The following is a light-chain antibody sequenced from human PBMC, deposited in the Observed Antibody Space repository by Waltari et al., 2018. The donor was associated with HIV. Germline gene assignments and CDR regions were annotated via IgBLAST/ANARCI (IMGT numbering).Light chain of an antibody. CDR3: SSYTKGTSLRV. V-gene: IGLV2-14*01. Sequence: QSALTQPASVSGSPGQPITISGTGTSSDVGGYDYVSWYQQHPGKAHTHVIYDVSNRPSWVSNRFSASKSGTTASLPIAGLQAEDEADYYCSSYTKGTSLRVFGTGTTVTVL. J-gene: IGLJ1*01. CDR1: SSDVGGYDY. CDR2: DVS.